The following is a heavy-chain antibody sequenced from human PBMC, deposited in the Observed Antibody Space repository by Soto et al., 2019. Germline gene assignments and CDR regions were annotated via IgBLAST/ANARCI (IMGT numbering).Heavy chain of an antibody. D-gene: IGHD1-26*01. Sequence: PGGSLRLSCAASGFTFTTYWMSWVRQAPGKGLEWVANIKQDGSEKYYVDPVRGRFTISRDNAWNSVSLQMNSLGVEDTAVYFCAREWSPPLAVFDYWGQGVLVTVSS. CDR2: IKQDGSEK. CDR1: GFTFTTYW. CDR3: AREWSPPLAVFDY. V-gene: IGHV3-7*03. J-gene: IGHJ4*02.